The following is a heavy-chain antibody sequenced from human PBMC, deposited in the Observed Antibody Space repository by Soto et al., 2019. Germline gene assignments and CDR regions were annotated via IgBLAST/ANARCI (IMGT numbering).Heavy chain of an antibody. Sequence: PSETLSLTCTVSGGSISSSNYYWGWSRPPPGKGLEWIGEIYYSGSTYYNPSLKSRVTISVDKSKNQFSLKLSSVTAADTAVYYCARDGRGFGPDGNYYYGMDVWGQGTTVTVSS. V-gene: IGHV4-39*07. CDR3: ARDGRGFGPDGNYYYGMDV. J-gene: IGHJ6*02. D-gene: IGHD3-16*01. CDR2: IYYSGST. CDR1: GGSISSSNYY.